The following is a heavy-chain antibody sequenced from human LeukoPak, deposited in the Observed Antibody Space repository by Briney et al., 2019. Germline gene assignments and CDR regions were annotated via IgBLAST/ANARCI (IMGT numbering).Heavy chain of an antibody. Sequence: SETLSLTCTISGGSFNSDLYYWAWIRQPAGKRLEWIGRIYTNGWTDYNPSLKRRVTISVDTSKNQFSLKLSFVTAADTAFYYCARGSGWNSFDPWGQGTLVTVSS. J-gene: IGHJ5*02. CDR1: GGSFNSDLYY. V-gene: IGHV4-61*02. CDR3: ARGSGWNSFDP. D-gene: IGHD6-19*01. CDR2: IYTNGWT.